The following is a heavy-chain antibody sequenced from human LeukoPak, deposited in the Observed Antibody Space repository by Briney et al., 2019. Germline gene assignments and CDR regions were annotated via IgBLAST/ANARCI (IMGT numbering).Heavy chain of an antibody. J-gene: IGHJ4*02. CDR2: ISNSGST. D-gene: IGHD6-13*01. CDR1: GGSISSYF. V-gene: IGHV4-59*01. Sequence: PSETLSLTCTVSGGSISSYFWSWTRQPPGKGLEWIGYISNSGSTNYNPSLKSRFTISIDTSKNQFSLRLTSVTAADTAVYFCARTGYSTNWQNTRRYYFDYWGQGTLVTVSS. CDR3: ARTGYSTNWQNTRRYYFDY.